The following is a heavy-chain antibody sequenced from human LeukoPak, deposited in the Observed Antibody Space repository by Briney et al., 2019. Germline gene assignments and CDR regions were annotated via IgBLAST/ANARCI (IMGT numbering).Heavy chain of an antibody. D-gene: IGHD3-9*01. CDR3: ARDPPLRYFDRYGMDV. Sequence: PSETLSLTCTVSGYSISSGYYWGWIRQPPGKGLEWTGSIYHSGSTYYNPSLKSRVTISVDTSKNQFSLKLSSVTAADTAVYYCARDPPLRYFDRYGMDVWGQGTTVTVSS. CDR1: GYSISSGYY. J-gene: IGHJ6*02. V-gene: IGHV4-38-2*02. CDR2: IYHSGST.